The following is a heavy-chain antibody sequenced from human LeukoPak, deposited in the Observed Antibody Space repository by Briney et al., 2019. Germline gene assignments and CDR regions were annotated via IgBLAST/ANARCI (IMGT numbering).Heavy chain of an antibody. CDR2: ISSSGSYI. CDR3: AKELSALLPAAHNHMDV. J-gene: IGHJ6*03. CDR1: RFTFSSYS. Sequence: GSLRLSCAASRFTFSSYSMNWVRQAPGKGLEWVSSISSSGSYIYYADSVKGRFTISRDNAKNSLYLQMNSLRAEDTALYYCAKELSALLPAAHNHMDVWGKGTTVTISS. D-gene: IGHD3-3*02. V-gene: IGHV3-21*04.